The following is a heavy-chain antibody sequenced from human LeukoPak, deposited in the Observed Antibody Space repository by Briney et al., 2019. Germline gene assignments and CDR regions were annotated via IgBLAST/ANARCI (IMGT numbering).Heavy chain of an antibody. CDR1: GYTFSDYY. J-gene: IGHJ6*03. D-gene: IGHD2-21*02. V-gene: IGHV1-2*02. Sequence: ASVKVSCKASGYTFSDYYMHWVRQAPGQGLEWMGWINPDSGGTKYAQKLQGRVTMTTDTSTSTAYMELRSLRSDDTAVYYCARTPGYCGGDCYYDYYYYMDVWGKGTTVTVSS. CDR2: INPDSGGT. CDR3: ARTPGYCGGDCYYDYYYYMDV.